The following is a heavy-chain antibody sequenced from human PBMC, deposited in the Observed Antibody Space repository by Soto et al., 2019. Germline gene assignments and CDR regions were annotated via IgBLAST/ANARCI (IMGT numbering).Heavy chain of an antibody. CDR2: IYYSGST. J-gene: IGHJ4*02. CDR1: GGSVSSGSYY. V-gene: IGHV4-61*01. D-gene: IGHD2-15*01. Sequence: SETLSLTCTVSGGSVSSGSYYWSWIRQPPGKGLEWIGYIYYSGSTNYNPSLKSRVTISVDTSKNQFSLKLSSVTAADTAVYYCARRRAAQPYYFDYWGQGTLVTVSS. CDR3: ARRRAAQPYYFDY.